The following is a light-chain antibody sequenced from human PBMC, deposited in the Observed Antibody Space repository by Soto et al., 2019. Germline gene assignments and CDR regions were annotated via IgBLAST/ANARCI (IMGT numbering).Light chain of an antibody. Sequence: QSVLTQPASVSGSPGQSITISCTGTSSDVGGYNYVSWYQQHPGKAPKLMIYEVSNRPSGVSNRFSGSKSGNTASLTISGLQAEDEADYHCSSYPSSSLYVFGTGTKVTVL. CDR2: EVS. V-gene: IGLV2-14*01. CDR1: SSDVGGYNY. CDR3: SSYPSSSLYV. J-gene: IGLJ1*01.